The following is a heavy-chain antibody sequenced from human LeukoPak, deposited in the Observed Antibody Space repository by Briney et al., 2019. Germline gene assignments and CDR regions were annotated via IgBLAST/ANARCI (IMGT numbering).Heavy chain of an antibody. Sequence: GGSLRLSGAASGFTFSSYSMNWVRQAPGKGLEWVSSISSSSSYIYYADSVKGRFTISRDNAKNSLYLQMNSLRAEDTAVYYCARDSMVRGFRDFDYWGQGTLVTVSS. CDR2: ISSSSSYI. CDR1: GFTFSSYS. J-gene: IGHJ4*02. V-gene: IGHV3-21*01. D-gene: IGHD3-10*01. CDR3: ARDSMVRGFRDFDY.